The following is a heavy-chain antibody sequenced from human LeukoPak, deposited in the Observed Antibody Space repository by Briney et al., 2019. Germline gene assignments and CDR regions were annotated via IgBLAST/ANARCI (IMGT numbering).Heavy chain of an antibody. D-gene: IGHD2-21*02. CDR2: IRDSGTT. CDR3: ARDHDFAFDN. CDR1: GFTFSTYP. V-gene: IGHV3-69-1*01. Sequence: GGSLRLSCAASGFTFSTYPMNWVRQAPGKGLEWISHIRDSGTTDYADSVKGRFTISRDNAKNSLYLQLSSLRAEDTTVYYCARDHDFAFDNWGQGTLVTVSS. J-gene: IGHJ4*02.